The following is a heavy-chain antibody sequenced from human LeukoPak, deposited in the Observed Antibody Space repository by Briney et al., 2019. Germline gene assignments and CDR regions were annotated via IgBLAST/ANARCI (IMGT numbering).Heavy chain of an antibody. J-gene: IGHJ3*02. V-gene: IGHV4-59*08. CDR3: ARRFVGYDSSWGASDI. Sequence: ASETLSLTCTVSGGSISSYYWSWIRQPPGKGLEWIGYIYYSGSTNYNPSLKSRVTMSVDTSKNQFSLKLTSVTAADTAVYYCARRFVGYDSSWGASDIWGQGTMVTVSS. CDR1: GGSISSYY. CDR2: IYYSGST. D-gene: IGHD3-22*01.